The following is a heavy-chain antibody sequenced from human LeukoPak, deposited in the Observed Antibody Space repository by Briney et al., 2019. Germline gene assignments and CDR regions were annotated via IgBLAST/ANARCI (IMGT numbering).Heavy chain of an antibody. V-gene: IGHV4-34*01. CDR3: ARGRGSSSWYYFDY. J-gene: IGHJ4*02. CDR2: INHSGST. D-gene: IGHD6-13*01. CDR1: GDSFRGYY. Sequence: SETLSLTCAVYGDSFRGYYWSWIRHPPGKGLEWIGEINHSGSTNYNPSLKSRVTISVDTSKNQFSLKLSSVTAADTAVYYCARGRGSSSWYYFDYWGQGTLVTVSS.